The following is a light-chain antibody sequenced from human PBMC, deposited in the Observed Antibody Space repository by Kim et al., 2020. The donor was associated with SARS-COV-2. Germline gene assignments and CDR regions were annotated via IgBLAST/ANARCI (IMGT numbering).Light chain of an antibody. V-gene: IGLV1-44*01. Sequence: QPVLTQPPSASGTPGQRVTISCSGSSSNIGSNTVNWYQQLPGTAPKLLIYSNNQRPSGVPDRFSGSKSGASASLAISGLQSEDEADYYCATWDDSLHGVVFGGGTQLTVL. CDR3: ATWDDSLHGVV. CDR2: SNN. J-gene: IGLJ2*01. CDR1: SSNIGSNT.